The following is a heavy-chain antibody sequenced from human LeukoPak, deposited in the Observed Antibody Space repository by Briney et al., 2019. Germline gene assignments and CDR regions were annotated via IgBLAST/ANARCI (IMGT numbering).Heavy chain of an antibody. CDR3: ARRAYSAAYWKHFDY. D-gene: IGHD1-1*01. Sequence: SETLSLTCTVSGDSITSYYWSWVRQPPGKGLEWIGYIYYSGSTNYNPSLKSRVTISVDTSKNQFSLKLNSVTAADTAVYFCARRAYSAAYWKHFDYWGQGTLVTVSS. J-gene: IGHJ4*02. CDR1: GDSITSYY. V-gene: IGHV4-59*08. CDR2: IYYSGST.